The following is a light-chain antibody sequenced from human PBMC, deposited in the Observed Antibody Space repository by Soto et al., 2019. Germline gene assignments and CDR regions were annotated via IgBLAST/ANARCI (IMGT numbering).Light chain of an antibody. V-gene: IGKV3-15*01. CDR1: QSVNSN. Sequence: ERVMTQSPATLSVSPGERVTLSCRVSQSVNSNLAWYRQKPGQAPRLLIYGASRRATGVPARISGSGSGTEFTLTISRLQSEDFAVYYCQQYNNWHPVWKFGQGTKVDIK. J-gene: IGKJ1*01. CDR2: GAS. CDR3: QQYNNWHPVWK.